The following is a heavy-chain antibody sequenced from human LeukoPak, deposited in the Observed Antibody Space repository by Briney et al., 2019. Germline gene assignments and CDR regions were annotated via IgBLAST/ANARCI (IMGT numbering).Heavy chain of an antibody. Sequence: GSLRLSCAASGFTVSSNCMSWVRQAPGKGLEWVSVIYSGGSTYYADSVKGRFTISRDNSKNTLYLQMNSLRAEDTAVYYCARDRYDRPFDYWGQGTLVTVSS. D-gene: IGHD3-16*01. CDR2: IYSGGST. J-gene: IGHJ4*02. CDR1: GFTVSSNC. CDR3: ARDRYDRPFDY. V-gene: IGHV3-53*01.